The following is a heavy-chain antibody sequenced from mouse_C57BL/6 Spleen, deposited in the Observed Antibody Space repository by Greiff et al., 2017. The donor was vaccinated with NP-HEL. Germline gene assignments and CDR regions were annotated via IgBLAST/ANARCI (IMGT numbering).Heavy chain of an antibody. D-gene: IGHD2-4*01. V-gene: IGHV5-9-1*02. J-gene: IGHJ3*01. CDR1: GFTFSSYA. CDR3: TRVGIYYDYDGVFAY. CDR2: ISSGGDYI. Sequence: EVKLVESGEGLVKPGGSLKLSCAASGFTFSSYAMSWVRQTPEKRLEWVAYISSGGDYIYYADTVKGRFTISRDNARNTLYLQMSSLKSEDTAMYFCTRVGIYYDYDGVFAYWGQETVVTVSA.